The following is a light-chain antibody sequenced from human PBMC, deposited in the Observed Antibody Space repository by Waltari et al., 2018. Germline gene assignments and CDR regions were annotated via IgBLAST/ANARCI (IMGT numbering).Light chain of an antibody. CDR2: AAS. V-gene: IGKV1-9*01. CDR1: QDISNY. Sequence: DIQLTQSPSFLSASVGDRVSITCRASQDISNYLAWYQQKLGKVPKLLIFAASTLQKGVPSRFSGSGSGTEFTLTIASLQPEDFATYYCQQVQTHSALTFGGGTRVEIK. J-gene: IGKJ4*01. CDR3: QQVQTHSALT.